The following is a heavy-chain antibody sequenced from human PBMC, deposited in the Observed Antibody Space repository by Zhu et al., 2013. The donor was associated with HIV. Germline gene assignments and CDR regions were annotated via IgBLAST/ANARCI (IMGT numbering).Heavy chain of an antibody. CDR2: INPNSGGT. V-gene: IGHV1-2*04. J-gene: IGHJ4*02. CDR1: GYTFTGYY. CDR3: ARDSQDSSGYYACDF. Sequence: QMQLVQSGAEVKKPGASVKVSCKASGYTFTGYYMHWVRQAPGQGLEWMGWINPNSGGTNYAQKFQGWVTMTRDTSISTAYMELSRLRSDDTAVYYCARDSQDSSGYYACDFWGQGTLVTVSS. D-gene: IGHD3-22*01.